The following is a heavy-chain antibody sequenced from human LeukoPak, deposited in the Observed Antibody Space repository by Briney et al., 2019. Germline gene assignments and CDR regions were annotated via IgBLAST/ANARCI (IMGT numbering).Heavy chain of an antibody. CDR1: GYTFTSYY. CDR3: ARGSYNRYYDSSGSPLSDAFDI. Sequence: RASVKVSCKASGYTFTSYYMHWVRQAPGQGLEWMGIINPSGGSTSYAQKFQGRVTMTRDTSTSTVYMELSSLRSEDTAVYYCARGSYNRYYDSSGSPLSDAFDIWGQGTMVTVSS. CDR2: INPSGGST. D-gene: IGHD3-22*01. J-gene: IGHJ3*02. V-gene: IGHV1-46*01.